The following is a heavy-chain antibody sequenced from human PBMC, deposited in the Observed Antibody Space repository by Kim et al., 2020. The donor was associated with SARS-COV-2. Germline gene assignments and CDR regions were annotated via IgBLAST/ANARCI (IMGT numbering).Heavy chain of an antibody. CDR1: GYTFTNYA. J-gene: IGHJ4*02. CDR2: IDAANGGT. Sequence: ASVKVSCKASGYTFTNYAIHWVHQDPGQRLEWMGWIDAANGGTKYSQKFQGRLTITRDTSASTAYMELSSLRSEDTAVYYCARDLRAYGGYAFDWGQGTLVTVSS. V-gene: IGHV1-3*01. D-gene: IGHD4-17*01. CDR3: ARDLRAYGGYAFD.